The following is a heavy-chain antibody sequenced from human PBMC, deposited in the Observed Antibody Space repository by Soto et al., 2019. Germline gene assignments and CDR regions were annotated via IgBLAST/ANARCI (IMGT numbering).Heavy chain of an antibody. CDR1: GYTFTSYY. J-gene: IGHJ4*02. CDR3: ARDDCSGGSCYSQGFDY. CDR2: INPSGGST. D-gene: IGHD2-15*01. Sequence: QVQLVQSGAEVKKPGASVKVSCKASGYTFTSYYMHWVRQAPGQGLEWMGIINPSGGSTSYAQKLQGRVTMTRDTSTSTVYMELSSLRSEDTAVYYCARDDCSGGSCYSQGFDYWGQGTLVTVSS. V-gene: IGHV1-46*04.